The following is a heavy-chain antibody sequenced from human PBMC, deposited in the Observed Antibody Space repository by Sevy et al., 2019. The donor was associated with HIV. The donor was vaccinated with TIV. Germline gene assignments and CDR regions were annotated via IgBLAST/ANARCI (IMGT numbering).Heavy chain of an antibody. CDR3: ARDRVYCSGGSCYPSGWFDP. CDR2: IYYSGST. Sequence: SETLSLTCTVSGGSVSSGSYYWSWIRQPPGKGLEWIGYIYYSGSTNYNPSLKSRVTISVDTSKNQFSLKLSSVTAAETAVYYCARDRVYCSGGSCYPSGWFDPWGQGTLVTVSS. D-gene: IGHD2-15*01. V-gene: IGHV4-61*01. J-gene: IGHJ5*02. CDR1: GGSVSSGSYY.